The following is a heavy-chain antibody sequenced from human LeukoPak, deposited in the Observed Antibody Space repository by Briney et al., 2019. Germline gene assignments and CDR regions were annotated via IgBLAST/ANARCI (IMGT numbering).Heavy chain of an antibody. D-gene: IGHD6-19*01. CDR3: AKDMGDIAVAASDY. CDR1: GYTFTGYY. Sequence: ASVKVSCKASGYTFTGYYMHWVRQAPGQGLEGMGWINPNSGGTNYAQKFQGRVTMTRDTSISTAYMELSRLRSDDTAVYYCAKDMGDIAVAASDYWGQGTLVTVSS. CDR2: INPNSGGT. J-gene: IGHJ4*02. V-gene: IGHV1-2*02.